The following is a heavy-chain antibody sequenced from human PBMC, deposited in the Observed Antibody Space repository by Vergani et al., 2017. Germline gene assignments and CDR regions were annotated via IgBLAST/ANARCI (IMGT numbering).Heavy chain of an antibody. D-gene: IGHD2-15*01. CDR3: VRGQLGYCSGGSCYFDY. CDR1: GYTFTGYY. Sequence: QVQLVQSGAEVKKPGASVKVSCKASGYTFTGYYMHWVRQAPGQGLEWMGGIIPIFGTANYAQKFQGRVTITADKSTSTAYMELSSLRSEDTAVYYCVRGQLGYCSGGSCYFDYWGQGTLVTVSS. J-gene: IGHJ4*02. V-gene: IGHV1-69*06. CDR2: IIPIFGTA.